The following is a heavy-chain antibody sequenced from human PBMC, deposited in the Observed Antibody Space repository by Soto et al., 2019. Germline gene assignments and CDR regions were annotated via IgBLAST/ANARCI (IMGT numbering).Heavy chain of an antibody. V-gene: IGHV3-74*01. CDR2: TNGDERST. Sequence: EVQLVESGGGLVQPGGSLRLSCAASGFTFSDYWMHWVRQAPGKGLVWVSRTNGDERSTDYADPVKGRFTISRDNAKNTLYLQMNSLRAEDTAVYYCARDPDYGKERDVFDIWGQGTMVTVSS. D-gene: IGHD4-17*01. CDR1: GFTFSDYW. CDR3: ARDPDYGKERDVFDI. J-gene: IGHJ3*02.